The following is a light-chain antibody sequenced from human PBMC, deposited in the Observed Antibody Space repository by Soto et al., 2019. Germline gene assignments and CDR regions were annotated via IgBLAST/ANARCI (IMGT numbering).Light chain of an antibody. V-gene: IGLV2-18*02. Sequence: QSALTQPPSVSGSPGQSVTISCTGTSSDVGNYNRVSWYQQPPGTAPKLMIYEVSNRPSGVPDRFSGSKSGNTASLTISGLQAEDEADYYCSSYTSSSTWVFGGGTKLTVL. CDR3: SSYTSSSTWV. CDR1: SSDVGNYNR. J-gene: IGLJ3*02. CDR2: EVS.